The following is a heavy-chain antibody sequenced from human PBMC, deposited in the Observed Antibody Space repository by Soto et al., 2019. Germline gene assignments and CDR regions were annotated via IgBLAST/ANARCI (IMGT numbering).Heavy chain of an antibody. CDR3: PRALTVYYGMDV. V-gene: IGHV3-74*01. Sequence: GGSLILSCAASGFTFSSYAMSWVRQAPGKGLVWVSRIDSDGSSTSYADSVKGRFTISRDNAKNTLYLQMNSLRAEDTAVYYCPRALTVYYGMDVWGQGTTVTVSS. D-gene: IGHD2-21*02. CDR1: GFTFSSYA. J-gene: IGHJ6*02. CDR2: IDSDGSST.